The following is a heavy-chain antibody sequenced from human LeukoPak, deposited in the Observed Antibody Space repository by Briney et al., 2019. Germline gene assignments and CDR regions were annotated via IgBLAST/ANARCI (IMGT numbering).Heavy chain of an antibody. V-gene: IGHV1-69*06. Sequence: ASVKVSCKASGGTFSSYAISWVRQAPGQGLEWMGGIIPIFGTANYAQKFQGRVTMTEDTSTDTAYMELSSLRSEDTAVYYCATYTNAYWGQGTLVTVSS. D-gene: IGHD3-16*01. J-gene: IGHJ4*02. CDR1: GGTFSSYA. CDR2: IIPIFGTA. CDR3: ATYTNAY.